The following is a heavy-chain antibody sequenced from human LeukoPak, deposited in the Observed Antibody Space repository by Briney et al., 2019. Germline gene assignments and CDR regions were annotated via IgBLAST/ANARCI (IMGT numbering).Heavy chain of an antibody. J-gene: IGHJ3*01. V-gene: IGHV3-38-3*01. Sequence: GGSLRLSCAASGFTVSSNEMSWVRQAPGKGLEWVSSISGGSTYYADSRKGRFTISRDNSKNTLDLQMNSLRPEDTAVYYCAKEFSATPRAAAQTGDAFDVWGQGTMVTVSS. CDR2: ISGGST. CDR3: AKEFSATPRAAAQTGDAFDV. D-gene: IGHD7-27*01. CDR1: GFTVSSNE.